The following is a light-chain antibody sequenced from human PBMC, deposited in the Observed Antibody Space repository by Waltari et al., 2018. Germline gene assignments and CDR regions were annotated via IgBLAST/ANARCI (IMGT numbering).Light chain of an antibody. J-gene: IGKJ2*01. Sequence: DIQMTQSPSTLSASVGDRVIITCRAIQSITTWSAWYQHKPAKAPDLLISNSFTLQNGVPSRFSGSGSGTEFTLTIISLQPDDFATYYCQHYHSYPVTFGQGTKVEIK. CDR2: NSF. V-gene: IGKV1-5*03. CDR1: QSITTW. CDR3: QHYHSYPVT.